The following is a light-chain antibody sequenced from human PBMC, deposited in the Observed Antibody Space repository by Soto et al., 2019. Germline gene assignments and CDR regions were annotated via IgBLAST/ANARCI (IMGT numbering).Light chain of an antibody. CDR3: SSYTSSSTDVV. Sequence: QSALTQPASVSGSPGQSITISCTGTSSDVGGYNYVSWYQQHPGKAPKLMIYDVSNRPSGVSTRFSGSKSGNTASLTISGLQAEDEADYYCSSYTSSSTDVVFGGGTTLTVL. CDR2: DVS. CDR1: SSDVGGYNY. J-gene: IGLJ2*01. V-gene: IGLV2-14*01.